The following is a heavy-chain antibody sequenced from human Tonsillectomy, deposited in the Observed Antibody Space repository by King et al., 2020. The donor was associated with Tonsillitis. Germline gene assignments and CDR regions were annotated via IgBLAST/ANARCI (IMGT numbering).Heavy chain of an antibody. V-gene: IGHV1-69*09. D-gene: IGHD5-18*01. CDR3: ARGSPPEIQVPTQSAAFDI. Sequence: VQLVQSGAEVKKPGSSVKVSCKASGDTFSNYAINWVRQPPGQGLEWMGRIIPILNIANSVQKFQGRVTITADKSTRTAFMELSSLGPEDTAVYYCARGSPPEIQVPTQSAAFDIWGQGTMVTVSS. J-gene: IGHJ3*02. CDR2: IIPILNIA. CDR1: GDTFSNYA.